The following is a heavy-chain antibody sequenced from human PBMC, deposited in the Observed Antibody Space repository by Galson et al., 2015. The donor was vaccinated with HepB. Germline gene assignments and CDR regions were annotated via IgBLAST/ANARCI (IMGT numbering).Heavy chain of an antibody. CDR2: IRSKPNNYAT. V-gene: IGHV3-73*01. CDR3: ARSSRPPLSFRMGVSWFDP. Sequence: SLRLSCAASGFIFSGSAMYWVRQAPGKGLEWVGRIRSKPNNYATAYPASVKGRFTISRDDSKNTTYLQMSSLKTEDTAVYYCARSSRPPLSFRMGVSWFDPWGQGTLVTVSP. J-gene: IGHJ5*02. D-gene: IGHD2-21*01. CDR1: GFIFSGSA.